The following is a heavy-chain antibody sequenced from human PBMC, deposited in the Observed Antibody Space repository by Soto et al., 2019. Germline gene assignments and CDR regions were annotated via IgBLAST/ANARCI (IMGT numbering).Heavy chain of an antibody. V-gene: IGHV4-39*01. CDR3: ARRGRDGYTKTFFDY. D-gene: IGHD2-21*01. CDR2: IYYSGST. CDR1: GDSISSGNNY. Sequence: QLQLQESGPGLVKPSETLSLTCTVSGDSISSGNNYWGWIRQPPGKGLEWIGNIYYSGSTYYNPSLKSRVTISVDMSKNQFSLKLTSVTAADTAMYYCARRGRDGYTKTFFDYWGQGTLVTVSS. J-gene: IGHJ4*02.